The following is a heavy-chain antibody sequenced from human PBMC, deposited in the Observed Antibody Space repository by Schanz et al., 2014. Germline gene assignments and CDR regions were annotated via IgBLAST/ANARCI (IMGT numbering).Heavy chain of an antibody. Sequence: DVQLVESGGGLAQPGGSLRLSCVASGFMFTKYAMNWVRQAPGKGLEWVSGISGTGTKTYYADSVKSRFTISRDNSKNTVFLQMSSLRADDTALYYCAKDIGGAVAAPVYDSWGQGTLXTVSS. CDR1: GFMFTKYA. V-gene: IGHV3-23*04. CDR2: ISGTGTKT. J-gene: IGHJ4*02. D-gene: IGHD2-15*01. CDR3: AKDIGGAVAAPVYDS.